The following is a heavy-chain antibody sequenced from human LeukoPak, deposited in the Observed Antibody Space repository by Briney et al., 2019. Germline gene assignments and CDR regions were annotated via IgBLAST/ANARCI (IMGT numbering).Heavy chain of an antibody. V-gene: IGHV3-66*02. Sequence: GGSLRLSCAASGFTVSSNYMSWVRQAPGKGLEWVSVIYSGGSTYYADSVKGRFTISRDNPKNTLYLQMNSLRAEDTAVYYCARVTWSGYYHYAFDIWGQGTMVTVSS. CDR2: IYSGGST. CDR1: GFTVSSNY. J-gene: IGHJ3*02. D-gene: IGHD3-3*01. CDR3: ARVTWSGYYHYAFDI.